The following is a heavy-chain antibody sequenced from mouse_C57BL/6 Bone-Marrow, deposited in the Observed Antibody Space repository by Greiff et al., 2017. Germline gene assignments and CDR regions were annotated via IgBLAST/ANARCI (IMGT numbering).Heavy chain of an antibody. CDR3: TREGYDYYGSSYFYWYFEV. CDR2: IDPETGGT. J-gene: IGHJ1*03. D-gene: IGHD1-1*01. CDR1: GYTFTDYE. V-gene: IGHV1-15*01. Sequence: QVQLQQSGAELVRPGASVTLSCKASGYTFTDYEMHWVKQTPVHGLEWIGAIDPETGGTAYNQKFKGKAILTADKSSSTAYMELRSLTSEDSAVYYCTREGYDYYGSSYFYWYFEVWGTVTTVTVSS.